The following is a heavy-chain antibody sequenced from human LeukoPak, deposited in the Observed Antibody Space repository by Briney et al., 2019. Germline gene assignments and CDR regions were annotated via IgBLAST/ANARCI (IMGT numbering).Heavy chain of an antibody. D-gene: IGHD2-2*01. V-gene: IGHV3-74*01. Sequence: GGSLRLSCAASGFTFTKFWMHWVRQAPGRGLVWVSRVKDDGISTLYADSVKGRFTISRDNAKNTLYLQMNSLRADDTALYYCATGRYAAFEMWGQGTMVTVSS. J-gene: IGHJ3*02. CDR1: GFTFTKFW. CDR2: VKDDGIST. CDR3: ATGRYAAFEM.